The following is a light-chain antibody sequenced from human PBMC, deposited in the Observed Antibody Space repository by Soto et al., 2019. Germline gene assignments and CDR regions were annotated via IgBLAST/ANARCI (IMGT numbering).Light chain of an antibody. CDR3: SSYTSTSTRV. CDR1: SSDVGGYNY. Sequence: QSVLTQPRSVSGSPGQSITISCTGTSSDVGGYNYVSWYQHPPGKAPKLMISEVSNRPSGVSNRFSGSKSGNTASLTISGLQAEDEADYYCSSYTSTSTRVFGTGTKVTVL. V-gene: IGLV2-14*01. CDR2: EVS. J-gene: IGLJ1*01.